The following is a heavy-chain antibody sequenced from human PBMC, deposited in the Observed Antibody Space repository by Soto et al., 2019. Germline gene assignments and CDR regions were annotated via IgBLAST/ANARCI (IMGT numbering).Heavy chain of an antibody. V-gene: IGHV3-7*01. CDR2: INQDGSEK. CDR3: ARDGVAAGLYLDN. D-gene: IGHD6-19*01. Sequence: PGGSLRLSCAASGFVFRSYWMSWVRQAPGKGLEWVANINQDGSEKYYVDSVRGRFIISRDNAENSLYLQTNSLRAEDTALYYCARDGVAAGLYLDNWGQGTLVTVSS. CDR1: GFVFRSYW. J-gene: IGHJ4*02.